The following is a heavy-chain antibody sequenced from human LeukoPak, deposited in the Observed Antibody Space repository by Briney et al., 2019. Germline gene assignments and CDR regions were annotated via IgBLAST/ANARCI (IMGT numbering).Heavy chain of an antibody. CDR2: VRDKANSYAT. V-gene: IGHV3-73*01. CDR3: TRQPPGPGTFDH. CDR1: GFNFYDSP. Sequence: GGSLRLSCAASGFNFYDSPIHWVRHASGKGGEGGGRVRDKANSYATGYAASVIGMFTISRDDSKNTAYLQMNSLMIEDTAVYYCTRQPPGPGTFDHWGQGALVTVSS. D-gene: IGHD1-26*01. J-gene: IGHJ4*02.